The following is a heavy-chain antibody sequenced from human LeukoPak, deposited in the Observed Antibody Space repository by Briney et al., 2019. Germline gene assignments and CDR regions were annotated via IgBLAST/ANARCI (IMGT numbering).Heavy chain of an antibody. CDR2: ISGSGGST. J-gene: IGHJ4*02. D-gene: IGHD3-10*01. CDR1: GFTFSSYA. V-gene: IGHV3-23*01. Sequence: GGSLRLSCAASGFTFSSYAMSWVRQAPGKGLEWVSAISGSGGSTYYADSVKGRFTISRDNSKNTLYLQMNSLRAEDTAVYYCAKGYGSGSYYGPTPHPPFDYWGQGTLVTVSS. CDR3: AKGYGSGSYYGPTPHPPFDY.